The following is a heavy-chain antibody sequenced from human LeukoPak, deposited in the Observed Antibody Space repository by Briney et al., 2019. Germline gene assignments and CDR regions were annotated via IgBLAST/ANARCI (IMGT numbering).Heavy chain of an antibody. D-gene: IGHD3-3*01. J-gene: IGHJ4*02. CDR3: AKDPIFWSGYPPYYFDY. V-gene: IGHV3-23*01. Sequence: PGGSLRLSCAASGFTVSSNYMSWVRQAPGKGLEWVSAISGSGGSTYYADSVKGRFTISRDNSKNTLYLQMNSLRAEDTAVYYCAKDPIFWSGYPPYYFDYWGQGTLVTVSS. CDR1: GFTVSSNY. CDR2: ISGSGGST.